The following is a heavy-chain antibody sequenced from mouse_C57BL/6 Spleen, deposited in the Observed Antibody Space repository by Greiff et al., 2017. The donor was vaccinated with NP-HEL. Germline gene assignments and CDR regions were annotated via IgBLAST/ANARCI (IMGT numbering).Heavy chain of an antibody. CDR3: TRTYSNYLYFDY. Sequence: VQLQQSGAELVRPGASVTLSCKASGYTSTDYEMHWVKQTPVHGLEWIGAIDPETGGTAYNQKFKGKAILTADKSSSTAYMELRSLTSEDSAVYYCTRTYSNYLYFDYWGQGTTLTVSS. J-gene: IGHJ2*01. CDR1: GYTSTDYE. CDR2: IDPETGGT. V-gene: IGHV1-15*01. D-gene: IGHD2-5*01.